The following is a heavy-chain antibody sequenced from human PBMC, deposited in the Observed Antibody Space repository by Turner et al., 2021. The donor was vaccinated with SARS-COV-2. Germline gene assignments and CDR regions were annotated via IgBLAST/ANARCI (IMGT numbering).Heavy chain of an antibody. CDR3: ARRESGSDAGHFDL. V-gene: IGHV5-51*01. Sequence: EVQLLPSGAEVKQPGDPLPISCTGSGYSFTSYWIGWVRQMPGKGLEWMGIIYTGDSDTRYSPSCQGQVTISADKSISTAYLQWSSLKASDTAMYYCARRESGSDAGHFDLWGRGTLVTVSS. J-gene: IGHJ2*01. CDR2: IYTGDSDT. CDR1: GYSFTSYW. D-gene: IGHD1-26*01.